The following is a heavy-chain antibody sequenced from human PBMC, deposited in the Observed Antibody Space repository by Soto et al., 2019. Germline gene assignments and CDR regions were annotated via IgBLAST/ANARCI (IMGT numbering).Heavy chain of an antibody. J-gene: IGHJ6*03. D-gene: IGHD5-12*01. CDR1: GDSFNDYY. V-gene: IGHV1-2*04. CDR2: INPNGGVT. Sequence: QVQLVQSGAEVRKPGASVTVSCRSSGDSFNDYYIHWVRQAPGQGFGWMGWINPNGGVTKYAQKFQGWVSMTRDPSIRTVYMQLSRLRSDETAVYYCARESGGATATLDYYYFYMDVWGTGTTVTVSS. CDR3: ARESGGATATLDYYYFYMDV.